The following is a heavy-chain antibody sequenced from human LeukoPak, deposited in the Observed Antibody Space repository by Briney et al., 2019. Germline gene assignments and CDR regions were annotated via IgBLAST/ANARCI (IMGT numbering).Heavy chain of an antibody. D-gene: IGHD3-9*01. J-gene: IGHJ4*02. CDR1: GFTVSSNY. Sequence: PGGSLRLSCAASGFTVSSNYMNWVRQAPGEGLEWVSVIYNTGSAYYADSVKGRFTISRDTSKNTLYLQMNNLRVDDTAVYYCARGAFDGGQGTLVTVSS. CDR2: IYNTGSA. CDR3: ARGAFD. V-gene: IGHV3-66*01.